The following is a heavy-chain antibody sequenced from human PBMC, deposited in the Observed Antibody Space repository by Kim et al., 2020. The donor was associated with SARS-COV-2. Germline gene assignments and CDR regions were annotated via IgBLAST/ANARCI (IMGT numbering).Heavy chain of an antibody. Sequence: YDADSVKDRFTISRDNAKNSLYLEMSSLRGEDTAVYYCARDLYDSSGYYQYWGQGTLVTVSS. V-gene: IGHV3-48*03. J-gene: IGHJ4*02. CDR3: ARDLYDSSGYYQY. D-gene: IGHD3-22*01.